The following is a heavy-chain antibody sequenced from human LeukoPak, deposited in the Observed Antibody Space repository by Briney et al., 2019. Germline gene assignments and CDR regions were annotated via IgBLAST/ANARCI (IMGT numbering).Heavy chain of an antibody. CDR3: AKPGMTTVTYDAFDI. V-gene: IGHV3-30*18. J-gene: IGHJ3*02. Sequence: GGSLRLSCAASGFTFSSYGMHWVRQTPGKGLEWVAVISYDGSNKYYADSVKGRFTISRDNSKNTLYLQMNSLRAEHTAVYYCAKPGMTTVTYDAFDIWGQGTMVTVSS. D-gene: IGHD4-17*01. CDR1: GFTFSSYG. CDR2: ISYDGSNK.